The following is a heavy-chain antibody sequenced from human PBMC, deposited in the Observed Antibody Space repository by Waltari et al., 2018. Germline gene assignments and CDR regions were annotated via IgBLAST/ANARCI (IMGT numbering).Heavy chain of an antibody. CDR1: GGSISSYY. V-gene: IGHV4-59*01. D-gene: IGHD1-26*01. Sequence: QVQLQESGPGLVKPSETLSLTCTVSGGSISSYYWSWIRQPPGKGLEWIGYIYYSGSTTYNPSLKSRVTISVDTSKNQFSLKLSSVTAADTAVYYCARGGGSYYAEYFQHWGQGTLVTVSS. CDR3: ARGGGSYYAEYFQH. J-gene: IGHJ1*01. CDR2: IYYSGST.